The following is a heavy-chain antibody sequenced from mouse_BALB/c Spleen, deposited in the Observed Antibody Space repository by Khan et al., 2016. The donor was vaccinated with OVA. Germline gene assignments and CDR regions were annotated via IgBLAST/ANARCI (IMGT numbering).Heavy chain of an antibody. J-gene: IGHJ3*01. Sequence: EVQLVESGGDLVKPGGSLKLSCAASGFTFSSYGMSWVRQTPDKRLAWFATISSAGDYPYYPDNVKGRFTISIDNAKNTLYLQMSSLKSEDTAMFYCASHLTGSFAYWGQGTLVTVSA. CDR3: ASHLTGSFAY. D-gene: IGHD4-1*01. CDR1: GFTFSSYG. V-gene: IGHV5-6*01. CDR2: ISSAGDYP.